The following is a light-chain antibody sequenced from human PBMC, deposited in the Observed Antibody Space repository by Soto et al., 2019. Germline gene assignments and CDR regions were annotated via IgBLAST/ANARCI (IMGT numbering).Light chain of an antibody. Sequence: SYELTQPLSVSVAPGQTARITCGGINIRTKDVNWYHQRPGQAPGLVIYKDNNRPSGIPERFSGSKSGNTATLTISRAQAGDEGDYYCQMWDGSTVIFGGGTKLTVL. V-gene: IGLV3-9*01. CDR2: KDN. J-gene: IGLJ2*01. CDR1: NIRTKD. CDR3: QMWDGSTVI.